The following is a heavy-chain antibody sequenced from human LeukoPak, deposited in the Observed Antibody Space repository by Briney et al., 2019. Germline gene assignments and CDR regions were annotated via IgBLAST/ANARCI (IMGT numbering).Heavy chain of an antibody. CDR1: GFTFSSYA. CDR3: AKEINMIVVVIAFDY. V-gene: IGHV3-23*01. CDR2: ISGSGGNT. Sequence: GGSLRLSCAASGFTFSSYAMSWVRQAPGKGLEWVAAISGSGGNTYYADSVKGRFTISRDNSKNTLYLQLNSLRAEDTAVFYCAKEINMIVVVIAFDYWGQGTLVTVSS. D-gene: IGHD3-22*01. J-gene: IGHJ4*02.